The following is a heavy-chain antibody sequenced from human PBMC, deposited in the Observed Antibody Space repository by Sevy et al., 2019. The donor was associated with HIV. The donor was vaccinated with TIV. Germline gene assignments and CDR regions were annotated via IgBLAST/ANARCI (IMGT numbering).Heavy chain of an antibody. D-gene: IGHD6-19*01. Sequence: ASVKVSCKASGYTFTTYGITWVRQAPGQGLEWMGWISTYNSMINYAQKFQGRVTMTTDTSTSTAYMELRSLRSDDTAVYYCARSTQVAGRSNWFDRWGQGTLVTVSS. CDR1: GYTFTTYG. V-gene: IGHV1-18*01. J-gene: IGHJ5*02. CDR3: ARSTQVAGRSNWFDR. CDR2: ISTYNSMI.